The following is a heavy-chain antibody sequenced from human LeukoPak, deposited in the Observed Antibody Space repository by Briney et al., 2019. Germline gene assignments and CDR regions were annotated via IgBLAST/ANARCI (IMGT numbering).Heavy chain of an antibody. D-gene: IGHD6-19*01. J-gene: IGHJ4*02. V-gene: IGHV3-23*01. CDR1: GFSFSLYA. CDR3: ARDSSSGWYHAY. Sequence: GGSLRLSCTASGFSFSLYAMSWVRQAPGKTLEWLSTISGSGDATYFADSVKGRFTISRDNSKNTMYLQMNSLRAEDTAVYYCARDSSSGWYHAYWGQGTLVTVSS. CDR2: ISGSGDAT.